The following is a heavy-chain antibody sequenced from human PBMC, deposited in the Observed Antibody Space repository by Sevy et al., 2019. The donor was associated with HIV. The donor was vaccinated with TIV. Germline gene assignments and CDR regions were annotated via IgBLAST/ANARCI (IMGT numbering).Heavy chain of an antibody. V-gene: IGHV3-30*02. J-gene: IGHJ4*02. CDR2: IRYDGSNK. CDR1: GFTFINHA. D-gene: IGHD4-17*01. Sequence: GGSLRLSCAASGFTFINHAMHWVRQAPGKGLEWVAFIRYDGSNKYYADSVKGRFTISRDNSKNTLYLQMNSLRAEDTAVYYCAKGTTVTTYFDYWGQGTLVTVSS. CDR3: AKGTTVTTYFDY.